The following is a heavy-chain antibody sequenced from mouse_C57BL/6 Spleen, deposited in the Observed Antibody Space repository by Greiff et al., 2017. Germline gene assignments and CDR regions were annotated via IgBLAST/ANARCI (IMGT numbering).Heavy chain of an antibody. CDR3: ADRTTVVAPD. CDR2: INPSSGYT. J-gene: IGHJ2*01. D-gene: IGHD1-1*01. V-gene: IGHV1-4*01. Sequence: QVQLQQSGAELARPGASVKMSCKASGYTFTSYTMHWVKQRPGQGLEWIGYINPSSGYTKYNEKFKDKATLTADKSSSTAYMQLSSLTSEDSAIYYCADRTTVVAPDWGQGTTLTVS. CDR1: GYTFTSYT.